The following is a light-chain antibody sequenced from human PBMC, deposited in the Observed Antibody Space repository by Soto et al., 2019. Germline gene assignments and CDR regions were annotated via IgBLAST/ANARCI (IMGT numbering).Light chain of an antibody. J-gene: IGLJ2*01. Sequence: SYELTQPPSVSVSPGQTASITCSGAKLGDKYACWYQQKPGQSPVLVIYQDSKRPSGIPERFSGSNSGNRATLTISGTQAMDEADYYCQAWDSRTAVFGGGPKLTVL. V-gene: IGLV3-1*01. CDR2: QDS. CDR3: QAWDSRTAV. CDR1: KLGDKY.